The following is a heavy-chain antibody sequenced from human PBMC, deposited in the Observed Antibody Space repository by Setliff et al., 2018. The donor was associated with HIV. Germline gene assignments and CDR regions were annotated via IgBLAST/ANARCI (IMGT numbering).Heavy chain of an antibody. Sequence: SETLSLTCTVSGGSIGSGSYYWSWIRQPAGKGLEWIGRIYTSGSTNYNPSLKSRVTISVDTSKNQFSLKLSSVTAADTAVYYCARLPSGYHYDSSDYYGYFFDYWGQGTLVTVSS. J-gene: IGHJ4*02. CDR1: GGSIGSGSYY. CDR2: IYTSGST. D-gene: IGHD3-22*01. V-gene: IGHV4-61*02. CDR3: ARLPSGYHYDSSDYYGYFFDY.